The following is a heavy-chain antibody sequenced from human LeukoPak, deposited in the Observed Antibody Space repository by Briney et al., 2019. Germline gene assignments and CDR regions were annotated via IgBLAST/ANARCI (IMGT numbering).Heavy chain of an antibody. CDR1: GGSISSGGYS. CDR2: IYHSGST. V-gene: IGHV4-30-2*01. D-gene: IGHD2-15*01. CDR3: ARSHQRGSNPYFDY. Sequence: SETLSLTCAVSGGSISSGGYSWSWIRQPPGKGLEWIGYIYHSGSTYYNPSLKSRVTISVDRSKNQFSLKLSSVTAADTAVYYCARSHQRGSNPYFDYWGQGTLVTVSS. J-gene: IGHJ4*02.